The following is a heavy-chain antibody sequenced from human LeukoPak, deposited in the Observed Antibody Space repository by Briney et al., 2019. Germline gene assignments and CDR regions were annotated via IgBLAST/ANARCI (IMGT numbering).Heavy chain of an antibody. J-gene: IGHJ4*02. Sequence: ASVKVSCKASGYTFTSYGISWVQQAPGQGLEWMGWISAYNGNTNYVQKLQGRVTMTTDTSTSTAYMELRSLRSEDTAVYYCARGFPRGPYCGGDCYYFDYWGQGTLVTVSS. V-gene: IGHV1-18*01. D-gene: IGHD2-21*01. CDR3: ARGFPRGPYCGGDCYYFDY. CDR2: ISAYNGNT. CDR1: GYTFTSYG.